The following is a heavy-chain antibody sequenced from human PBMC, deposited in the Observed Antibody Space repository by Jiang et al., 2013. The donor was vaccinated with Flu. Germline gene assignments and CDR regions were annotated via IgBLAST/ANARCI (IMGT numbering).Heavy chain of an antibody. D-gene: IGHD3-10*02. Sequence: GSGLVKPSQTLSLTCTVSGGPISSGDYYWSWIRQPPGKGLEWIGYIYYNGNTYYSPSLKSRVVLSLDTSKHQSSLRLNSVTATDAAVYYCAAATSVTMWAFDIWGPGTMVSVSS. CDR1: GGPISSGDYY. CDR3: AAATSVTMWAFDI. CDR2: IYYNGNT. V-gene: IGHV4-30-4*01. J-gene: IGHJ3*02.